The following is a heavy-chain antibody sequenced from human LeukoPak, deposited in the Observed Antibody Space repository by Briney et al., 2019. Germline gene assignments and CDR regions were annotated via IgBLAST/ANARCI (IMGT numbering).Heavy chain of an antibody. CDR2: INPNSGGT. J-gene: IGHJ4*02. CDR3: ARGGGYFDWLLTDC. CDR1: GYTFTGYY. V-gene: IGHV1-2*02. Sequence: GASVKVSCKASGYTFTGYYMHWVRQASGQGLEWMEWINPNSGGTNYAQKFQGRVTMTRDTSISTAYMELSRLRSDDTAVYYCARGGGYFDWLLTDCWGQGTLVTVSS. D-gene: IGHD3-9*01.